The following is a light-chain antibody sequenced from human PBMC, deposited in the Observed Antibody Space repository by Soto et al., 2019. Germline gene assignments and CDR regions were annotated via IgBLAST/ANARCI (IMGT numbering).Light chain of an antibody. CDR2: GAS. CDR3: QQYNSWPPYT. J-gene: IGKJ2*01. CDR1: QSVGTN. V-gene: IGKV3-15*01. Sequence: EIVMTQSPATLSVSPGERATLSCRASQSVGTNLAWYQQKPGQAPRLLISGASTRATGIPARFSGGGSGTECTLTFSRLQSEDFAVYYCQQYNSWPPYTFGQGTKLEIK.